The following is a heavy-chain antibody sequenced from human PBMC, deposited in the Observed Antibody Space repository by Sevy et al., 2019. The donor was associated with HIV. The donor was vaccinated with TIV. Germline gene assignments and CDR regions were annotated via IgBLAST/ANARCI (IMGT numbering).Heavy chain of an antibody. CDR1: GFTFSSYE. V-gene: IGHV3-48*03. CDR2: ISSSGSTI. CDR3: AREGIGRGWFDP. J-gene: IGHJ5*02. Sequence: GGSLRLSCAASGFTFSSYEMNWVRQAPGKGLEWVSYISSSGSTIYYADSVKGRFTISRDDAKNSLYLQMNSLRAEDTAVYYCAREGIGRGWFDPWGQGTLVTVSS. D-gene: IGHD3-10*01.